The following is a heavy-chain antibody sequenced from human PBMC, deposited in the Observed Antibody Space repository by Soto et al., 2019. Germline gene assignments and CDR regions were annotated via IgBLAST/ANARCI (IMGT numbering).Heavy chain of an antibody. J-gene: IGHJ5*02. CDR2: IYPGDSDT. CDR1: GYSFTSYW. V-gene: IGHV5-51*01. Sequence: GESLKISCKGSGYSFTSYWIGWVRQMPGKGLEWMGIIYPGDSDTRYSPSFQGQVTISADKSISTAYLQWSSLKASDTAMYYCARLQGSTVPAAIMAIWFDPWGQGTLVTVSS. D-gene: IGHD2-2*02. CDR3: ARLQGSTVPAAIMAIWFDP.